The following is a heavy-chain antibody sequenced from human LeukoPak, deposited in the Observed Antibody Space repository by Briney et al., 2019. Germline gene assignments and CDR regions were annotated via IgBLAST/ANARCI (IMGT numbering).Heavy chain of an antibody. D-gene: IGHD2-15*01. CDR2: INPSGGST. CDR3: ATANCSGGSCYSPEYFQH. V-gene: IGHV1-46*01. J-gene: IGHJ1*01. Sequence: WASVKVSCKASGYTFTSYYMHWVRQAPGQGLEWMGIINPSGGSTSYAQKFQGRVTMTEDTSTDTAYMELSSLRSEDTAVYYCATANCSGGSCYSPEYFQHWGQGTLVTVSS. CDR1: GYTFTSYY.